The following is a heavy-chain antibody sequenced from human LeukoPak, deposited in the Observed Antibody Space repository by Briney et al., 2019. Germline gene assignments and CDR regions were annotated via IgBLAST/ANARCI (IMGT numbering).Heavy chain of an antibody. CDR1: GGSISSGGYY. J-gene: IGHJ4*02. CDR3: AGAAAGLFDY. Sequence: SETLSLTCTVSGGSISSGGYYWSWIRQPPGKGLEWIGYIYHSGSTYYNPSLKSRVTISVDRSKNQFSLKLSSVTAADTAVYYCAGAAAGLFDYWGQGTLVTVSS. D-gene: IGHD6-13*01. CDR2: IYHSGST. V-gene: IGHV4-30-2*01.